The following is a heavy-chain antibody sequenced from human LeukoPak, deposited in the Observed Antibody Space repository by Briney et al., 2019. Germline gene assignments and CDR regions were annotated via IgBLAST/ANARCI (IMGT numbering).Heavy chain of an antibody. Sequence: SETLSLTCAVYGGSFSGYYWSWIRQPPGKGLEWIGEINHSGSTNYNPSLKSRVTISVDTSKNQFSLKLSSVTAADTAVYYCARGGNLGSGWPFDYWGQGTLVTVSS. CDR2: INHSGST. V-gene: IGHV4-34*01. CDR1: GGSFSGYY. CDR3: ARGGNLGSGWPFDY. J-gene: IGHJ4*02. D-gene: IGHD6-19*01.